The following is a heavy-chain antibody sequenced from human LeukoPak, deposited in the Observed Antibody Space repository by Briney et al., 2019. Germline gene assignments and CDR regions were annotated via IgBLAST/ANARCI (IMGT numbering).Heavy chain of an antibody. J-gene: IGHJ3*02. Sequence: KPSETLSLTCTVSGGSVRSYSYYWTWIRQPPGKGLEWLGNILYRLSTNYNPSLKSRIPISLDTSKNQFSLKLTSVTAADTAVYYCARDRDYGDSGRASDIWGKGTLVTVSS. CDR2: ILYRLST. V-gene: IGHV4-61*01. D-gene: IGHD4-17*01. CDR1: GGSVRSYSYY. CDR3: ARDRDYGDSGRASDI.